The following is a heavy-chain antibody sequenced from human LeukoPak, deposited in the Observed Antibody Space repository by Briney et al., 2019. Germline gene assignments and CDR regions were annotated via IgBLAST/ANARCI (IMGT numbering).Heavy chain of an antibody. D-gene: IGHD6-6*01. Sequence: ASVKVSCKASGYTFTGYYMHWVRQAPGQGLEWMGRINPNIGGTNYAQKFQGSVTMTRDKAISTAYMELSRLRSDDTAVYYCARAERYRYSSSAVWFDPWGQGTLVTVSS. J-gene: IGHJ5*02. CDR1: GYTFTGYY. V-gene: IGHV1-2*06. CDR3: ARAERYRYSSSAVWFDP. CDR2: INPNIGGT.